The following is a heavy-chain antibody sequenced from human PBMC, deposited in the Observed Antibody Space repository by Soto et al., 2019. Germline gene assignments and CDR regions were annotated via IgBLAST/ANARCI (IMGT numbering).Heavy chain of an antibody. V-gene: IGHV1-8*01. Sequence: QVQLVQSGAAVKKPGASVKVSCKASGYSFSRYDINWVRQAPGQGLQWMGWMNPKSGNTGYAQKLQGRVTMTRNTSTSTAYMGLSSLRSDDTAVYFCTRSSGWSMDDYWGQGTLIIVSS. CDR2: MNPKSGNT. CDR1: GYSFSRYD. J-gene: IGHJ4*02. D-gene: IGHD6-19*01. CDR3: TRSSGWSMDDY.